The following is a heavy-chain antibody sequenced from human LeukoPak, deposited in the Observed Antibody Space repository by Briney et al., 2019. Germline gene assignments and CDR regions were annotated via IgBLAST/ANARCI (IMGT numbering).Heavy chain of an antibody. CDR3: ARAPEYYDILTGYYRPYNWFDP. V-gene: IGHV4-4*02. CDR2: IYHSGST. Sequence: SGTLSLTCAVSGGSISSSNWWRWIRQPPGKGLEWIGEIYHSGSTNYNPSLKSRVTISVDKSKTQFSLKLSSVTAADTAVYYCARAPEYYDILTGYYRPYNWFDPWGQGTLVTVSS. D-gene: IGHD3-9*01. J-gene: IGHJ5*02. CDR1: GGSISSSNW.